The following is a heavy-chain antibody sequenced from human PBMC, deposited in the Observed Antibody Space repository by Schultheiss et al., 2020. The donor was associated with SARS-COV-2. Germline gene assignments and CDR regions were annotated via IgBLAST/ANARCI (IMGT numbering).Heavy chain of an antibody. CDR3: ARGSRGSGRGFDP. D-gene: IGHD3-10*01. V-gene: IGHV3-74*01. J-gene: IGHJ5*02. Sequence: GGSLRLSCAASGFTFSSYEMNWVRQAPGKGLEWVSRINSDGSSTSYADSVKGRFTISRDNAKNTLYLQMNSLRAEDTAVYYCARGSRGSGRGFDPWGQGTLVTVSS. CDR2: INSDGSST. CDR1: GFTFSSYE.